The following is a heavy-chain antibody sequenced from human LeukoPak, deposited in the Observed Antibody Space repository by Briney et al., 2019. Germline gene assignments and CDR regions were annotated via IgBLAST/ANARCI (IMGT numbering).Heavy chain of an antibody. CDR3: AKEEGYIYGLLDY. D-gene: IGHD5-18*01. J-gene: IGHJ4*02. CDR1: GFTFSNYA. CDR2: ISGSGGTT. Sequence: GRSLRLSCAASGFTFSNYAMSWVRQAPGKGLEWVSAISGSGGTTYYADSVKGRFTISRDNSKNTLYLQMNSLRAEDTAVYYCAKEEGYIYGLLDYWGQGTLVTVSS. V-gene: IGHV3-23*01.